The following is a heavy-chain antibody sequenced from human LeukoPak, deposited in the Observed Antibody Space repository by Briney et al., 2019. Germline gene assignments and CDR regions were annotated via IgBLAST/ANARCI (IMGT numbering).Heavy chain of an antibody. D-gene: IGHD3-10*01. CDR2: IYYTGST. CDR1: GGSISNSY. Sequence: SETLPLTCTVSGGSISNSYWNWIRQPPGKGLEWIGYIYYTGSTNYNPSLKSRVTISVDTSKNQFSLRLSSVTAADTAVYYCARLNYGLNWFDPWGQGTLVTVSS. J-gene: IGHJ5*02. CDR3: ARLNYGLNWFDP. V-gene: IGHV4-59*01.